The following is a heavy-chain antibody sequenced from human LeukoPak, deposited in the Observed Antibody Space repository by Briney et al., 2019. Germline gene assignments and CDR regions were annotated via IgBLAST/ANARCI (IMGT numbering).Heavy chain of an antibody. V-gene: IGHV3-48*01. D-gene: IGHD2-2*01. CDR2: ISSSSSTI. Sequence: GGSLRLSCAASGFTFSSYSMNWVRQAPGKGLEWVSYISSSSSTIYYADSVKGRFTISRDNAKNSLYLQMNSLRAEDTAVYYCARGGGYCSSTSCYRYYFDYWGQGTLVTVSS. CDR3: ARGGGYCSSTSCYRYYFDY. J-gene: IGHJ4*02. CDR1: GFTFSSYS.